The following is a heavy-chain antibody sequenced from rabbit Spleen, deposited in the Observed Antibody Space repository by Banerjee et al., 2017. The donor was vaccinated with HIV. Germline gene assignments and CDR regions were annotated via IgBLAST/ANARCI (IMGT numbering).Heavy chain of an antibody. CDR2: IYTSGGPT. D-gene: IGHD1-1*01. CDR1: GFSFSSSYY. Sequence: QSLEESGGDLVKPGASLTLTCTASGFSFSSSYYMCWVRQAPGKGLELIACIYTSGGPTYYASWAKGRFTISKTSSTTVTLQMTSLSAADTATYFCARAQYGSSSGYYMDAFDPWGPGTLVTVS. CDR3: ARAQYGSSSGYYMDAFDP. V-gene: IGHV1S40*01. J-gene: IGHJ2*01.